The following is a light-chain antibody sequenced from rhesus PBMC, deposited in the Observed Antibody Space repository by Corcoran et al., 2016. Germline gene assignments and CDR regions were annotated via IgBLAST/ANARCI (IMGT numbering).Light chain of an antibody. V-gene: IGKV3-42*02. CDR1: QSVGSH. CDR2: DAS. CDR3: QQYNNWNS. Sequence: ETVVTQSPATLSLSPGERATLSCRASQSVGSHLAWYQQKPGQAPKLLIDDASSRATGIPDRFSGSGSGTEFTLTISSLESEDVGVYYCQQYNNWNSFGQGTKVEIK. J-gene: IGKJ2*01.